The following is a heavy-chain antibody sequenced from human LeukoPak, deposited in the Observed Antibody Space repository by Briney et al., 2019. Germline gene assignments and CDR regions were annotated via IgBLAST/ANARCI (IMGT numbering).Heavy chain of an antibody. Sequence: GRSLRLSCAASGFTLSNYPMGWVRQAPVKGLEWLSAIGEEKSGSWTKSADSVKGRFTISRDNSENTLYLQMDSLTVEDTAVYYCAKAGVISGWDYWGQGVLVTVSS. CDR3: AKAGVISGWDY. J-gene: IGHJ4*02. CDR1: GFTLSNYP. D-gene: IGHD3-3*02. V-gene: IGHV3-23*01. CDR2: IGEEKSGSWT.